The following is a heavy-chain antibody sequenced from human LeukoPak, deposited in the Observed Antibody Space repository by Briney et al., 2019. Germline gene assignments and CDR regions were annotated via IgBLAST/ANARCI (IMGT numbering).Heavy chain of an antibody. J-gene: IGHJ3*02. D-gene: IGHD4-23*01. CDR1: GYSFTGYY. Sequence: ASVKVSCKASGYSFTGYYMHWVRQAPGQGLEWMGWINPNSGGTNYAQKFQGRVTMTRDTSISTAYMELSRLTSDDTAAYYCARERRGGAIAFDIWGQGTMVTVSS. CDR3: ARERRGGAIAFDI. CDR2: INPNSGGT. V-gene: IGHV1-2*02.